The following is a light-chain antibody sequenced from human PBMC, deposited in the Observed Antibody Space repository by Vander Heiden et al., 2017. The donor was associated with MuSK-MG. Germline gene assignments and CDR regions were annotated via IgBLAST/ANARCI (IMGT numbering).Light chain of an antibody. V-gene: IGKV3-11*01. CDR3: QQRSNWPPFT. J-gene: IGKJ5*01. Sequence: EIVLTHSPGTLSLSPGDRATLSCRASQSVNTFLDWYQQRHGQAPRLLIYDASKRATGIPARLSGSGSGTDFTLTISSREPEDFAVYFCQQRSNWPPFTFGQGTRLETK. CDR1: QSVNTF. CDR2: DAS.